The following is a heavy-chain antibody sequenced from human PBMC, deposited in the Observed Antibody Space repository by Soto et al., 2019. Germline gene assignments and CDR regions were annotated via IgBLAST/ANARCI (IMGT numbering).Heavy chain of an antibody. CDR2: MNPNSGNT. CDR3: ARYSSGSFQDNYYGMDV. J-gene: IGHJ6*02. CDR1: GYTFTSYD. Sequence: ASVKVSCKASGYTFTSYDINWVRQATVQGLEWMGWMNPNSGNTGYAQKVQGRVTMTRKTSISTAYMELSSLRSEDTAVYYCARYSSGSFQDNYYGMDVWGQRTPVTVSS. V-gene: IGHV1-8*01. D-gene: IGHD6-19*01.